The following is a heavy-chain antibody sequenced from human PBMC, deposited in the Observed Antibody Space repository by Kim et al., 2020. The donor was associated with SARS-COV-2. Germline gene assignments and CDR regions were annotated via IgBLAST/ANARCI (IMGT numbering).Heavy chain of an antibody. CDR1: GGSISSYY. CDR2: IYYSGST. D-gene: IGHD3-9*01. CDR3: AREFWNYDILTGYYVGQVRGAFDI. J-gene: IGHJ3*02. V-gene: IGHV4-59*13. Sequence: SETLSLTCTVSGGSISSYYWSWIRQPPGKGLEWIGYIYYSGSTNYNPSLKSRVTISVDTSKNQFSLKLSSVTAADTAVYYCAREFWNYDILTGYYVGQVRGAFDIWGQGTMVTVSS.